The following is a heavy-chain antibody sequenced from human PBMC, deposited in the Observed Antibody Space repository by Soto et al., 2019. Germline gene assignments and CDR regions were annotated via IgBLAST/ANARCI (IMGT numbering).Heavy chain of an antibody. CDR3: ANWGKRGIDF. CDR2: ISSRAGTT. V-gene: IGHV3-23*01. CDR1: GFTFSFYP. Sequence: EVLLLESGGGLVQPGGSLRLSCAASGFTFSFYPMRWVRQAPGKGLEWVSGISSRAGTTYYADPVKGRFTISRDNSKNTQYLQMDNLRAEDTAVYYSANWGKRGIDFWGQGNLVTVSS. J-gene: IGHJ4*02. D-gene: IGHD3-16*01.